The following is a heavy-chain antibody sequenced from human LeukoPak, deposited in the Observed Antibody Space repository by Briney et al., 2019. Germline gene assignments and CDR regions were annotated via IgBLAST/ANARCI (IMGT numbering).Heavy chain of an antibody. V-gene: IGHV4-39*01. D-gene: IGHD5-12*01. CDR2: IYYRGST. CDR3: VALDYYYYMDV. J-gene: IGHJ6*03. Sequence: SETLSLTCTVSGGSISSGSYYLAWIRQPPGKGLEWIGSIYYRGSTYHNPSLKSRATISVDTSKNQFSLKLSSVTAADTAVYYCVALDYYYYMDVWGKGTTVTVSS. CDR1: GGSISSGSYY.